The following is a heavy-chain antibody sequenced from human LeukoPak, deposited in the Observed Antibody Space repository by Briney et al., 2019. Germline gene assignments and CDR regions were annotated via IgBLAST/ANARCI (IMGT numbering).Heavy chain of an antibody. V-gene: IGHV5-51*01. Sequence: GESLKISCQGSGYRFTSFWIAWVRQMPGKGLEWMGIIYPGDSDTRYSPSFQGQVTFSADKSIGTAYLQWSSLKASDTAMYYCARQDIAARPPEGYWGQGTLVIVSS. CDR2: IYPGDSDT. CDR1: GYRFTSFW. D-gene: IGHD6-6*01. J-gene: IGHJ4*02. CDR3: ARQDIAARPPEGY.